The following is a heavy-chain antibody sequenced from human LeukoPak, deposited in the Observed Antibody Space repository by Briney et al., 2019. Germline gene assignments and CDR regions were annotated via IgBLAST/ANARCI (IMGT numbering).Heavy chain of an antibody. CDR1: GGSISSSSYY. Sequence: SETLSFTCTVSGGSISSSSYYWGWIRQPPGKGLEWIGSIYYSGSTYYNPSLKSRVTISVDTSKNQFSLKLSSVTAADTAVYYCARGRRLTGYYDFDYWGQGTLVTVSS. V-gene: IGHV4-39*07. D-gene: IGHD3-9*01. CDR2: IYYSGST. J-gene: IGHJ4*02. CDR3: ARGRRLTGYYDFDY.